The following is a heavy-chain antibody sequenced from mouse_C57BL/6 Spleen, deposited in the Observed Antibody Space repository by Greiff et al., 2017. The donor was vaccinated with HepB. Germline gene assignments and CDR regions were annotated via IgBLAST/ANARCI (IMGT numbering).Heavy chain of an antibody. Sequence: QVHVKQPGAELVKPGASVKLSCKASGYTFTSYWMQWVKQRPGQGLEWIGEIDPSDSYTNYNQKFKGKATLTVDTSSSTAYMQLSSLTSEDSAVYYCARVGGDYYGSSYEGYFDVWGTGTTVTVSS. D-gene: IGHD1-1*01. CDR1: GYTFTSYW. J-gene: IGHJ1*03. CDR3: ARVGGDYYGSSYEGYFDV. V-gene: IGHV1-50*01. CDR2: IDPSDSYT.